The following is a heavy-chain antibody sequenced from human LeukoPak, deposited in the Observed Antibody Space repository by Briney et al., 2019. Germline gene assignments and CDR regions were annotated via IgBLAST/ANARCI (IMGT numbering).Heavy chain of an antibody. CDR1: GFTFSSHG. CDR3: ARNRLPDYYDSNYGMDV. CDR2: IWDDGSNK. Sequence: PGRSLRLSCAASGFTFSSHGMHWVRQAPGKGLEWVAVIWDDGSNKYYADSVKGRFTISRDNSKNTLYLQMNSLRAEDTAVYYCARNRLPDYYDSNYGMDVWGQGTTVTVSS. J-gene: IGHJ6*02. D-gene: IGHD3-22*01. V-gene: IGHV3-33*01.